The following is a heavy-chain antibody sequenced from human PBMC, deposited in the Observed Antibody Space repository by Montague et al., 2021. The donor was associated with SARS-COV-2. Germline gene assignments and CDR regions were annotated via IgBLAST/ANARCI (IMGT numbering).Heavy chain of an antibody. V-gene: IGHV4-31*03. CDR3: ARVVTIFGVGDTFDY. Sequence: TLSLTCTVSGGSISSGGYYWSWIRQHPGKGLEWIGYIYYSGSTYYNPSLKGRVTISVDTSKNQFSLKLSSVTAADTAVYYCARVVTIFGVGDTFDYWGQGTLVTVSS. D-gene: IGHD3-3*01. CDR2: IYYSGST. J-gene: IGHJ4*02. CDR1: GGSISSGGYY.